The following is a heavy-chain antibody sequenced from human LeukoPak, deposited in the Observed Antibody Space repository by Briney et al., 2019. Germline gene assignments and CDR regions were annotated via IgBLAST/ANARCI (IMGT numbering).Heavy chain of an antibody. D-gene: IGHD1-20*01. V-gene: IGHV1-18*01. J-gene: IGHJ3*01. CDR2: ISPYDGNT. CDR1: NYTFASYG. Sequence: GASVKVSCKASNYTFASYGLSWVRQAPGQGLQWVGWISPYDGNTSYAQRFQARVTMSIDKSTRTVYMELRRLRLDDTAVYYCVRVWPPNAVDRGMTYSDLTALDVWGQGTTVIVSS. CDR3: VRVWPPNAVDRGMTYSDLTALDV.